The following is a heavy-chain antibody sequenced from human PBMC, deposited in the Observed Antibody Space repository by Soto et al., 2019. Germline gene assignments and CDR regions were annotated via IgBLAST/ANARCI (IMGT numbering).Heavy chain of an antibody. Sequence: GAPVKVSCKASGYTFTSYGISWARQPPGQGLEWMGWISAYNGNTNYAQKLQGRVTMTTDTSTSTAYMELRSLRSDATAVYYCARDHTHYYFDYWGKGTLVTVSS. CDR2: ISAYNGNT. V-gene: IGHV1-18*01. J-gene: IGHJ4*02. CDR1: GYTFTSYG. CDR3: ARDHTHYYFDY.